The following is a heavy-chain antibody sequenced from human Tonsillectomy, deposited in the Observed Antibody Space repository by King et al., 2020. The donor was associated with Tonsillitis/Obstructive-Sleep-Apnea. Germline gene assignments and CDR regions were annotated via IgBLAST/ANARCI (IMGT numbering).Heavy chain of an antibody. CDR1: GDSISSGGYY. CDR3: ATSYDFWSGYAIDY. Sequence: QLQESGPGLVKPSQTLSLTCTVSGDSISSGGYYWSWIRQHPGKGLECIGYMHYGESAYYNPSLKSRPLISVDTSKNQFSLRLSSVTAADTAVYYCATSYDFWSGYAIDYWGQGILVTVSS. V-gene: IGHV4-31*03. J-gene: IGHJ4*02. D-gene: IGHD3-3*01. CDR2: MHYGESA.